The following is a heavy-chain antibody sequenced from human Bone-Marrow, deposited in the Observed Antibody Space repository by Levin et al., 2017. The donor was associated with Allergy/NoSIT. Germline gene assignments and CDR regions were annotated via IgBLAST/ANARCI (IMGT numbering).Heavy chain of an antibody. V-gene: IGHV1-24*01. CDR3: TRGVMVRLGGVIASYALDV. D-gene: IGHD3-16*02. J-gene: IGHJ6*02. Sequence: PRASVKVSCKVSGYTFSELSVQWVRQAPGKGLEWMGGFDPQQNETIYAQKFEGRVTMTEDTSAETAYVELSGLRSEDTAMYYCTRGVMVRLGGVIASYALDVWGPGTAVVVS. CDR2: FDPQQNET. CDR1: GYTFSELS.